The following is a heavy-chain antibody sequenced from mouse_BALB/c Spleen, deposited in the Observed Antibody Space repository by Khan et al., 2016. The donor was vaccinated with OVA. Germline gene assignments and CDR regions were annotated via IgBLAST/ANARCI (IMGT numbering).Heavy chain of an antibody. Sequence: VELLESGAELAKPGASVKMSCQASGYTFSTYWMHWVKQSPGKGLEWIGYIDPSTGYTYYNQRFKDKVTLTADKSSSTAYMQLSSLTSEDSAVYYYARDRLAYWGQGTPLTVSS. CDR3: ARDRLAY. J-gene: IGHJ2*01. CDR2: IDPSTGYT. V-gene: IGHV1-7*01. CDR1: GYTFSTYW.